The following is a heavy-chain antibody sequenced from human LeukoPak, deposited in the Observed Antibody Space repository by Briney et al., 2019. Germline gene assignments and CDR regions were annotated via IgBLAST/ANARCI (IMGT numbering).Heavy chain of an antibody. Sequence: PGGSLRLSCAASGFTFSDHALHWVRQTPGKGLEWLTLISYDGRSKYYADSVRGRFTVSRDNSKNTLDLQMNAVRPEDTAVYYCARGKSKNMATVIDYWGQGTLVTVSS. CDR3: ARGKSKNMATVIDY. CDR1: GFTFSDHA. V-gene: IGHV3-30*04. CDR2: ISYDGRSK. J-gene: IGHJ4*02. D-gene: IGHD5-24*01.